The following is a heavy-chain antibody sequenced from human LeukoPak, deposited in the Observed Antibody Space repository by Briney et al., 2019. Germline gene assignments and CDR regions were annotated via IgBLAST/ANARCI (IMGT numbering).Heavy chain of an antibody. CDR2: IIPILGIA. CDR1: GYTFTSYA. Sequence: ASVKVSCKASGYTFTSYAISWVRQAPGQGLEWMGRIIPILGIANYAQKFQGRVTITADKSTSTAYMELSSLRSEDTAVYYCAHSRDGYTDAFDIWGQGTMVTVSS. V-gene: IGHV1-69*04. J-gene: IGHJ3*02. CDR3: AHSRDGYTDAFDI. D-gene: IGHD5-24*01.